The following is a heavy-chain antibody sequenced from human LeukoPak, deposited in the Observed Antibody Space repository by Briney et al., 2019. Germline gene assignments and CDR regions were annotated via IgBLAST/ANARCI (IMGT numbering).Heavy chain of an antibody. D-gene: IGHD3-22*01. CDR2: INAGNGNT. Sequence: ASVKVSCKASGYTFTSYAMHWVRQAPGQRLEWMGWINAGNGNTKYSQKFQGRVTITRDTSASIAYMELSSLRSEDTAVYYCARDPPPNYYDSSGYYYTDAFDIWGQGTMVTVSS. CDR1: GYTFTSYA. CDR3: ARDPPPNYYDSSGYYYTDAFDI. J-gene: IGHJ3*02. V-gene: IGHV1-3*01.